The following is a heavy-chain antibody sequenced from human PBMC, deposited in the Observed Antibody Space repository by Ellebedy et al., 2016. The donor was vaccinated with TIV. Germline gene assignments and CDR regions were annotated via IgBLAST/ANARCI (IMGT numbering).Heavy chain of an antibody. D-gene: IGHD3-10*01. CDR3: AREGITMVRGVIITNWFDP. V-gene: IGHV4-34*01. CDR1: GGSISSYY. CDR2: INHSGST. J-gene: IGHJ5*02. Sequence: SETLSLXXTVSGGSISSYYWSWIRQPPGKGLEWIGEINHSGSTNYNPSLKSRVTISVDTSKNQFSLKLSSVTAADTAVYYCAREGITMVRGVIITNWFDPWGQGTLVTVSS.